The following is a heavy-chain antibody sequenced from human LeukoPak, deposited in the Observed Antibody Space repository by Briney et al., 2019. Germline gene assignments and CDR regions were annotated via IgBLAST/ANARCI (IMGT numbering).Heavy chain of an antibody. V-gene: IGHV3-7*01. D-gene: IGHD5-12*01. CDR2: INQDGSEE. J-gene: IGHJ4*02. Sequence: GGSLRLYGAGSGFTFSHYWMTWVRPAPGKELEWVAQINQDGSEEYYMDSVKARFTISRDNAKNSVLLQMTSLRAEDTAVYYCVRDGGVSGYDLLDYRGQGTLVTVSS. CDR3: VRDGGVSGYDLLDY. CDR1: GFTFSHYW.